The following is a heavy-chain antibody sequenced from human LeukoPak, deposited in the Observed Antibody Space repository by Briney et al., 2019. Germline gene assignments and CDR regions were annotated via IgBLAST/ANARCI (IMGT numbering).Heavy chain of an antibody. V-gene: IGHV1-8*01. CDR3: ARVTADTMVRGVIIGFDP. D-gene: IGHD3-10*01. J-gene: IGHJ5*02. CDR1: GYTFTSYD. Sequence: ASVKVSCKASGYTFTSYDINWVRQAIGQGLEWMGWMNPNSGNTGYAQKFQGRVTMTRNTSISTAYMELSSLRSEDTAVYYCARVTADTMVRGVIIGFDPWGQGTLVTVSS. CDR2: MNPNSGNT.